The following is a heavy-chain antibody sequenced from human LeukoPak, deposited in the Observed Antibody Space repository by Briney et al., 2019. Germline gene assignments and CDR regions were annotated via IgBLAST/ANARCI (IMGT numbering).Heavy chain of an antibody. CDR1: GNSFGDYY. J-gene: IGHJ6*03. D-gene: IGHD1-26*01. CDR2: IYTSGST. CDR3: ARDHAGATGYYYMDV. V-gene: IGHV4-4*07. Sequence: PSETLSLTCTVSGNSFGDYYWSWIRQPAGKGLEWIGRIYTSGSTTYNPSLKSRVTMSVDTSKSQFSLNLSSVTAADTAVYYCARDHAGATGYYYMDVWGKGTTVTVSS.